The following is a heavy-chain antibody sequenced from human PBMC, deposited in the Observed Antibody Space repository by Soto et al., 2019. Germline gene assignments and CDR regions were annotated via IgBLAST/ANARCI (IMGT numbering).Heavy chain of an antibody. CDR1: GGSISSYY. Sequence: KASETLSLTCTVSGGSISSYYWSWIRQPPGKGLEWIGYIYYSGSTNYNPSLKSRVTISVDTSKNQFSLKLSSVTAADTAVYYCARVRPRYRLLQRAAGTLSEIDYWGQGTLVTVSS. V-gene: IGHV4-59*01. D-gene: IGHD6-13*01. CDR3: ARVRPRYRLLQRAAGTLSEIDY. J-gene: IGHJ4*02. CDR2: IYYSGST.